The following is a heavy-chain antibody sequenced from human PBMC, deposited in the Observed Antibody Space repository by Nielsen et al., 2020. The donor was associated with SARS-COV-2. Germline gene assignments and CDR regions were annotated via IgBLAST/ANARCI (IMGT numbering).Heavy chain of an antibody. J-gene: IGHJ6*02. CDR2: ISYDGSNK. V-gene: IGHV3-30*18. Sequence: GESLKISCAAPGFTFSSYGMHWVRQAPGKGLEWVAVISYDGSNKYYADSVKGRFTISRDNSKNTLYLQMNSLRAEDTAVYYCAKDLGDIVVAPAAIRHYYGMDVWGQGTTVTVSS. CDR1: GFTFSSYG. D-gene: IGHD2-2*01. CDR3: AKDLGDIVVAPAAIRHYYGMDV.